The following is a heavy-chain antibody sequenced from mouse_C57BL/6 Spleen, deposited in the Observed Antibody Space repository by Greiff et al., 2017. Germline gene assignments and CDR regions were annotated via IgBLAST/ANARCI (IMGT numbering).Heavy chain of an antibody. CDR2: IHPNSGST. D-gene: IGHD2-5*01. CDR1: GYTFTSYW. V-gene: IGHV1-64*01. Sequence: QVQLQQPGAELVKPGASVKLSCKASGYTFTSYWMHWVKQRPGQGLEWIGMIHPNSGSTNYNEKFKSKATLTVDKSSSTAYMQLSSLTSEDSEVYDCARPYSTYVEGDYAMDYWGQGTSVTVSS. CDR3: ARPYSTYVEGDYAMDY. J-gene: IGHJ4*01.